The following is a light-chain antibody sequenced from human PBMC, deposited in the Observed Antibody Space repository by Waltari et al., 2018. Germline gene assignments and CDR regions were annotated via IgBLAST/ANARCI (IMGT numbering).Light chain of an antibody. Sequence: QSALTQPRSVSGSPGQSVTIPCAGTGRDVGPSHSFSGYQQHPGKAPKLVIFDVTQRPSGVPDRFSGSKSGTSASLTVSGLQAEDEADYYCCSYAGIWVFGGGTKLTVL. CDR1: GRDVGPSHS. V-gene: IGLV2-11*01. CDR2: DVT. CDR3: CSYAGIWV. J-gene: IGLJ3*02.